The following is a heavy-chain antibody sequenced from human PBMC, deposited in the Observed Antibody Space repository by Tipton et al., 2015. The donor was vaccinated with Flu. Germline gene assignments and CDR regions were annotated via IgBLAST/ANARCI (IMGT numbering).Heavy chain of an antibody. CDR2: VFYTGTT. CDR1: GYSVSSGYY. CDR3: AAVAGNGNWFDP. Sequence: GLVKPSGTLSLTCAVSGYSVSSGYYWAWIRQPPGKGLEWIGNVFYTGTTDYNPSLKSRVTISVDISKNQFSLKLRSVTAADTAVYYCAAVAGNGNWFDPWGLGVLVTVSS. D-gene: IGHD6-19*01. J-gene: IGHJ5*02. V-gene: IGHV4-38-2*01.